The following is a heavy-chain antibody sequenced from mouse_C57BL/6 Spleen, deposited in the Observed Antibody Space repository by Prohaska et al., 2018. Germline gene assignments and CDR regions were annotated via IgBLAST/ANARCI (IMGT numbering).Heavy chain of an antibody. Sequence: VQLVESGGGLVQPNGSLKLSCAASGLCFNTYVINLLRQAPGKGLEWVARIRSKRKNYATYYADSVKDRFTIARDDSESMLYLQMNNLKSADTAMYYCGRQGGPLYFDYWGQGTTLTVSS. CDR1: GLCFNTYV. CDR3: GRQGGPLYFDY. CDR2: IRSKRKNYAT. V-gene: IGHV10-1*01. J-gene: IGHJ2*01.